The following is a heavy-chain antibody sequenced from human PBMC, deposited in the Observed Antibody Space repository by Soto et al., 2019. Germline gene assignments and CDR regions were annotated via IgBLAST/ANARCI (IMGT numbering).Heavy chain of an antibody. CDR2: IDPSDSYT. D-gene: IGHD6-6*01. Sequence: EVQLVQSGAEVKKPGESLRISCKGSGYSLTSYWISWVRQMPGKGLEWMGRIDPSDSYTNYSPSFQGHVTISADKSISTAYLQWSSLKASDTAMYYCARIWQDGARPYYYGMDVWGQGTTVTVSS. CDR1: GYSLTSYW. V-gene: IGHV5-10-1*03. J-gene: IGHJ6*02. CDR3: ARIWQDGARPYYYGMDV.